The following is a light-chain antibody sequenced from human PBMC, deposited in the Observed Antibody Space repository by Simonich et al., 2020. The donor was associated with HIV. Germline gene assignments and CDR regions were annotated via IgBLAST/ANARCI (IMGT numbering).Light chain of an antibody. CDR3: QQYYSTPVLT. V-gene: IGKV1-12*01. CDR1: QDIRGW. J-gene: IGKJ4*01. CDR2: AAS. Sequence: DIQMTQSPSSVSASVGDRVTITCRASQDIRGWLGWYQQKPGKAPKLLIYAASSLESGVPSRFSGSGSGTDFTLTISSLQAEDVAVYYCQQYYSTPVLTFGGGTKVEIK.